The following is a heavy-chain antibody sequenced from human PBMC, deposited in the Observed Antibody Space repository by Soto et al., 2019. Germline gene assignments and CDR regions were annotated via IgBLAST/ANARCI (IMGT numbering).Heavy chain of an antibody. V-gene: IGHV3-74*01. Sequence: EVQLVESGGGLVQPGGSLRLSCAASGFTFSGRWMHWVRQAPGKGLVWVSRINGDGSGTCYADFVKGRFTISRDDAKNTLFLQMNGLRAEDTAVYYCARGIFGSGTANDYWGQGTLVTVSS. CDR2: INGDGSGT. J-gene: IGHJ4*02. CDR3: ARGIFGSGTANDY. CDR1: GFTFSGRW. D-gene: IGHD3-10*01.